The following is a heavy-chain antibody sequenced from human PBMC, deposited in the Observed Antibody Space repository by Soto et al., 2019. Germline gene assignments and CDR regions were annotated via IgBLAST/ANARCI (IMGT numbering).Heavy chain of an antibody. CDR3: ARDRGGRYYYDSSGHQKAFDI. CDR1: GGTFSSYA. J-gene: IGHJ3*02. CDR2: IIPIFGTA. D-gene: IGHD3-22*01. V-gene: IGHV1-69*01. Sequence: QVQLVQSGAEVKKPGSSVKVSCKASGGTFSSYAISWVRQAPGQGLEWMGGIIPIFGTANYAQKFHGRVTITADDSTSTAYMELSSLRSEDTAVYYCARDRGGRYYYDSSGHQKAFDIWGQGTMVTVSS.